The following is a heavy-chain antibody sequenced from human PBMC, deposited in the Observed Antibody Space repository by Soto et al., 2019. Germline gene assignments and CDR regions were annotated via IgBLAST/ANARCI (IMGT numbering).Heavy chain of an antibody. CDR2: IIPMFRTT. D-gene: IGHD3-16*01. CDR3: ARVDSILLEGEEWFDP. J-gene: IGHJ5*02. CDR1: GDTFNNHA. V-gene: IGHV1-69*18. Sequence: QVQLVHSGAEVKKPGSSARVSCKASGDTFNNHAFSWVRQAPGQGLEWMGSIIPMFRTTDYAQRFQGRVTITADESTTTVYLDLISLRSDDTAIYYCARVDSILLEGEEWFDPWGQGTLVTVSS.